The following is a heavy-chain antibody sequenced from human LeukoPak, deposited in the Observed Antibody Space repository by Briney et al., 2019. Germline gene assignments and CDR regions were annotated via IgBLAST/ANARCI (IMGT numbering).Heavy chain of an antibody. CDR2: IKQDGSEK. Sequence: GGSLRLSCAASGFTFSNYWMSWVRQAPGKGLEWVANIKQDGSEKHYVDSVKGRFTISRDNPKNLLFLQINGLRVEDTAVYYCARETPRRGETRDGYRWGQGTVVTVSS. CDR1: GFTFSNYW. V-gene: IGHV3-7*01. J-gene: IGHJ4*02. D-gene: IGHD5-24*01. CDR3: ARETPRRGETRDGYR.